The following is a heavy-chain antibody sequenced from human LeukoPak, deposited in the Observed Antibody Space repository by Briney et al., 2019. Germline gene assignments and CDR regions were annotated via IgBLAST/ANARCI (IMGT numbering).Heavy chain of an antibody. D-gene: IGHD6-13*01. J-gene: IGHJ4*02. CDR2: ISSSGSTI. CDR1: GFTFSSYE. Sequence: GGSLRLSCAASGFTFSSYEMNWVRQAPGKGLGWVSYISSSGSTIYYADSVKGRFTISRDNAKNSLYLQMNSLRAEDSAVYYCARDQAGRHSDYWGQGTLVTVSS. CDR3: ARDQAGRHSDY. V-gene: IGHV3-48*03.